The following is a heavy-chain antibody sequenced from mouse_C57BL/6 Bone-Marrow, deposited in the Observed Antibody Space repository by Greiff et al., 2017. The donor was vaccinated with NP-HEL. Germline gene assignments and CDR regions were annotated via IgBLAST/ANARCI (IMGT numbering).Heavy chain of an antibody. CDR3: ARTLFTTVVESPAWFAY. J-gene: IGHJ3*01. CDR2: INPNYGTT. V-gene: IGHV1-39*01. CDR1: GYSFTDYN. D-gene: IGHD1-1*01. Sequence: EVQLQQSGPELVKPGASVKISCKASGYSFTDYNMNWVKQSNGKSLEWIGVINPNYGTTSYNQKFKGKATLTVDQSSSTAYMQLNSLTSEDSAVYYCARTLFTTVVESPAWFAYWGQGTLVTVSA.